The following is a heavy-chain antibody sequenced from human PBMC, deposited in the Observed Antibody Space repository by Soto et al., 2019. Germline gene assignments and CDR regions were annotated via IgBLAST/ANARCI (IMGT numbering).Heavy chain of an antibody. CDR1: GGSISSSNW. D-gene: IGHD3-10*01. Sequence: SETLSLTCAVSGGSISSSNWWSWVRQPPGKGLEWIGEIYHSGSTNYNPSLKSRVTISVDKSKNQFSLKLSSVTAADTAVYYCASSGSGIYYAMDVWGQGTTVTFSS. CDR3: ASSGSGIYYAMDV. CDR2: IYHSGST. V-gene: IGHV4-4*02. J-gene: IGHJ6*02.